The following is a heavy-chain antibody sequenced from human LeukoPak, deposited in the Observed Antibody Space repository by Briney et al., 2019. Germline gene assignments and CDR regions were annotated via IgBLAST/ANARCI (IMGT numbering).Heavy chain of an antibody. V-gene: IGHV3-23*01. J-gene: IGHJ3*01. CDR1: GFTFSSSA. D-gene: IGHD1-26*01. CDR2: ISVSGGST. Sequence: PGGSLRLSCAASGFTFSSSAMSWVRQAPGEGLEWVSAISVSGGSTYYADSVKGRFTISRDNSKSTLYLQMNSLRAEDTAVYYCAKIGADDGFDFWGQGTMVTVSS. CDR3: AKIGADDGFDF.